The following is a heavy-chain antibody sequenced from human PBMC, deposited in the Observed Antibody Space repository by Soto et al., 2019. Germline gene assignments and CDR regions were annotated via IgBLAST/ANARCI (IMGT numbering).Heavy chain of an antibody. J-gene: IGHJ4*02. CDR3: ARHRYSGYYYVPPFDY. CDR1: GGSIISSSYY. Sequence: SETLSLTCTVSGGSIISSSYYFCCIRQPPGNGLEWIGSIYYSGSTYYNPSLKSRVTISVDTSKNQFSLKLSSVTAADTAVYYCARHRYSGYYYVPPFDYWGQGTLVTVSS. D-gene: IGHD3-22*01. CDR2: IYYSGST. V-gene: IGHV4-39*01.